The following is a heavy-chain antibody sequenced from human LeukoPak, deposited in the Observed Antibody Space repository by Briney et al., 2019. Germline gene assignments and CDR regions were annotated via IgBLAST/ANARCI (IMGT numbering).Heavy chain of an antibody. CDR1: GFTFSYY. J-gene: IGHJ4*02. D-gene: IGHD2-2*01. Sequence: KSGGSLRLSCVASGFTFSYYWSWIRQPPGKGLEWIGYIYYSGSTNYNPSLKSRVTISVDTSKNQFSLKLSSVTAADTAVYYCARSTSSFDYWGQGTLVTVSS. CDR3: ARSTSSFDY. V-gene: IGHV4-59*01. CDR2: IYYSGST.